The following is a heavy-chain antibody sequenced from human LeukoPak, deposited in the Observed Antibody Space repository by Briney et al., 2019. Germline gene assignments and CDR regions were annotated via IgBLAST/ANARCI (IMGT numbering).Heavy chain of an antibody. V-gene: IGHV3-23*01. D-gene: IGHD5-18*01. CDR3: ASQPRRYSSPVWFDY. CDR2: ISGSGGST. Sequence: GGSLRLSCAASEFTSELTFSSYVMSWVRQAPGKGLEWVSAISGSGGSTYYAGSVKGRFTISRDNSMNTLYLQMNSLRAEDTAVYYCASQPRRYSSPVWFDYWGQGTLVTVSS. J-gene: IGHJ4*02. CDR1: EFTSELTFSSYV.